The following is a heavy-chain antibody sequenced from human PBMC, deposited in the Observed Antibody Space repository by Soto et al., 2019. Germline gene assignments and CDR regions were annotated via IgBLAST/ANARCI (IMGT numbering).Heavy chain of an antibody. CDR3: ARDLGSPRYYYDSSGVFDY. CDR2: IIPIFGTA. Sequence: SVKVSCKASGGTFSSYAISWVRQAPGQGLEWMGGIIPIFGTANYAQKFQGRVTITADESTSTAYMELSSLRSEDTAVYYCARDLGSPRYYYDSSGVFDYWGQGTLVTVSS. D-gene: IGHD3-22*01. CDR1: GGTFSSYA. V-gene: IGHV1-69*13. J-gene: IGHJ4*02.